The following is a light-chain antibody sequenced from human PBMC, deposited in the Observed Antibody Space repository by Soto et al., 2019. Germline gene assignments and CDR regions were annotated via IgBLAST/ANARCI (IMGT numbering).Light chain of an antibody. CDR3: QQYNSYPWT. CDR2: DAS. Sequence: DIQMTQSPSTLSASVGDRVTITCRASQSISSWLAWYQKKPGKAPKLLIYDASSLESGVPSRFSGSGSGTEVTLTISSLQPDDFATYYCQQYNSYPWTFGQGTKVEIK. CDR1: QSISSW. V-gene: IGKV1-5*01. J-gene: IGKJ1*01.